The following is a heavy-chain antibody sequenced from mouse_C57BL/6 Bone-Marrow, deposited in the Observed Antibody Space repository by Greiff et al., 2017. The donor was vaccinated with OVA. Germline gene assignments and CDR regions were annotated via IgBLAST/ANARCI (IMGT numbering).Heavy chain of an antibody. J-gene: IGHJ2*01. Sequence: QVHVKQSGAELVRPGASVTLSCKASGYTFTDYEMHWVKQTPVHGLEWIGAIDPETGGTAYNQKFKGKAILTADKSSSTAYMELRSLTSEDSAVYYCTRNDYDPFDYWGQGTTLTVSS. V-gene: IGHV1-15*01. CDR2: IDPETGGT. D-gene: IGHD2-4*01. CDR1: GYTFTDYE. CDR3: TRNDYDPFDY.